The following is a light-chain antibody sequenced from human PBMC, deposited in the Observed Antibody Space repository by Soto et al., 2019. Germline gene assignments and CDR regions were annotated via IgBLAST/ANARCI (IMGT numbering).Light chain of an antibody. Sequence: EVVLTQSPVTLSLSPGERATLSCRASQSFRALLAWYQQKPGQAPRLLIYDAYNRATGIPPRFSGSGAGTDFTVTISSLEPEDSAVYYCQQRHMCTIPFVQGTRLEIK. CDR3: QQRHMCTIP. J-gene: IGKJ5*01. CDR2: DAY. V-gene: IGKV3-11*01. CDR1: QSFRAL.